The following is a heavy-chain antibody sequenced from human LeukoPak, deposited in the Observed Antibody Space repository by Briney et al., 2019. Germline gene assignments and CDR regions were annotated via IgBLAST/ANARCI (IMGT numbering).Heavy chain of an antibody. D-gene: IGHD3-3*01. Sequence: SETLSLTCAVSGGSISSGGYSWSWIRQPPGKGLEWIGYIYHSGSTYYNPSLKSRVTISVDRSKNQFSLKLSSVTAADTAVYYCARGRITIFGVVIRYFDYWGQGTRVAVSS. V-gene: IGHV4-30-2*01. CDR1: GGSISSGGYS. J-gene: IGHJ4*02. CDR3: ARGRITIFGVVIRYFDY. CDR2: IYHSGST.